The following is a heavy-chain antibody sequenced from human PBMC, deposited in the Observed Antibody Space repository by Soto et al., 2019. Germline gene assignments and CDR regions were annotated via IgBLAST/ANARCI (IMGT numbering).Heavy chain of an antibody. D-gene: IGHD3-10*01. Sequence: RASVKVSCKASGYTFTSYGISWVRQAPGQGLEWMGWISAYNGNTNYAQKLQGRVTMTTDTSTSTAYMELRSLRSDDTAVYYCAREKVESESYYTPETNWLYPCGQGTLVPVSS. CDR3: AREKVESESYYTPETNWLYP. CDR2: ISAYNGNT. V-gene: IGHV1-18*01. J-gene: IGHJ5*02. CDR1: GYTFTSYG.